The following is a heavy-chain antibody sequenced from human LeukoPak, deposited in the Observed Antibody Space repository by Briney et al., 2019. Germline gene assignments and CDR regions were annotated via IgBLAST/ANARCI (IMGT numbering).Heavy chain of an antibody. CDR3: ATAYFFDSSAFDD. J-gene: IGHJ4*02. D-gene: IGHD3-22*01. CDR2: ISSSTSSI. V-gene: IGHV3-48*04. Sequence: PGGSLRLSCAASGFTFGTYAMNWVRQAPGKGLEWVSYISSSTSSIYYADSVKGRFTISRDNAKNSLYLQMNSLRAEDTAVYYCATAYFFDSSAFDDWGQGTLVTVSS. CDR1: GFTFGTYA.